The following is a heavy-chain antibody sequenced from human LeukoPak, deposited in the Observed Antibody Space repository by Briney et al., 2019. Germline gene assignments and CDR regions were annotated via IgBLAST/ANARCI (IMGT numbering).Heavy chain of an antibody. J-gene: IGHJ4*01. D-gene: IGHD6-19*01. CDR3: AKGIYSSGWSYFDY. CDR1: GFTFSHYA. CDR2: IGGSSAGT. V-gene: IGHV3-23*01. Sequence: GGSLRLSCAASGFTFSHYAMSWVRQAPGKGLEWVSAIGGSSAGTYAADSVKGRFTISRDNSKNTLYLQMNSLRAEDTAVYYCAKGIYSSGWSYFDYWGHGTLVTVSS.